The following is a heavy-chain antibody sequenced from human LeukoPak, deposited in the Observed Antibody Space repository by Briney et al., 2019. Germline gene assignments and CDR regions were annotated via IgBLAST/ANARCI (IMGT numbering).Heavy chain of an antibody. CDR3: ARGIVAAPERALNF. J-gene: IGHJ3*01. D-gene: IGHD6-13*01. CDR1: GGSISSDVYY. CDR2: SYYSGST. Sequence: SQTLSLTCSVSGGSISSDVYYWSWIRQPPGKGLEWIGDSYYSGSTSYNPSLKSRVTISVDTSKNQFSLKLSSVTAADTAVYYCARGIVAAPERALNFWGQGTTVTVSS. V-gene: IGHV4-30-4*01.